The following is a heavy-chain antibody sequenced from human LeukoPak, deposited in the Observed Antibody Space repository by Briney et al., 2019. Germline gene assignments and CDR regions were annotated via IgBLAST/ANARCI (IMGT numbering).Heavy chain of an antibody. V-gene: IGHV3-21*01. CDR2: ISSSSSYI. CDR1: GFTFSSYS. Sequence: GGSLRLSCAASGFTFSSYSMNWVRQAPGKGLEWVSSISSSSSYIYYADSVKGRFTISRDNAKNSLYLQMNSLRAEDTAVYYCARVMTTVIKAFDYWGQGTLVTVSS. J-gene: IGHJ4*02. CDR3: ARVMTTVIKAFDY. D-gene: IGHD4-17*01.